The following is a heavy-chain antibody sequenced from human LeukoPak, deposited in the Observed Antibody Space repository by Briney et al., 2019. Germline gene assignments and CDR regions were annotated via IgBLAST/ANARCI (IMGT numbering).Heavy chain of an antibody. CDR1: GYTSTSYG. J-gene: IGHJ4*02. D-gene: IGHD4-17*01. Sequence: ASVKVSCKASGYTSTSYGISWVRQAPGQGLEWMGWISAYNGNTNYAQKLQGRVTMTTDTSTSTAYMELRSLRSDDTAVYYCARGDGAMTVTSTQYYFDYWGQGTLVTVSS. CDR2: ISAYNGNT. CDR3: ARGDGAMTVTSTQYYFDY. V-gene: IGHV1-18*01.